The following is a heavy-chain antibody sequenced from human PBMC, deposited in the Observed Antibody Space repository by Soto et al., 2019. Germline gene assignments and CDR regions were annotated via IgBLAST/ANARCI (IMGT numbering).Heavy chain of an antibody. V-gene: IGHV4-39*01. J-gene: IGHJ6*03. Sequence: SETLSLTCTVSGGSISSSSYYWGWIRQPPGKGLEWIGSIYYSGTTYYNPSLQSRVTISVDTSKNQFSLKLSSLTAADTAVYYRARMSSHYYYMDAWGKGTTVTVSS. CDR1: GGSISSSSYY. CDR2: IYYSGTT. CDR3: ARMSSHYYYMDA. D-gene: IGHD6-6*01.